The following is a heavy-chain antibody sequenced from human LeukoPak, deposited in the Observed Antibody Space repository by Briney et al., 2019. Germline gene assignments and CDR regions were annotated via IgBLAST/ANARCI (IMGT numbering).Heavy chain of an antibody. CDR3: AKAIVATITDLDY. CDR1: GFTFSSYA. Sequence: GGSLRLSCAASGFTFSSYAMSWVRQAPGKGLEWVSAISGSGGSTYYADSVKGRFTISRDNSKNTLYLQVSSLRAEDTVVYYCAKAIVATITDLDYWGQGTLVTVSS. J-gene: IGHJ4*02. V-gene: IGHV3-23*01. D-gene: IGHD5-12*01. CDR2: ISGSGGST.